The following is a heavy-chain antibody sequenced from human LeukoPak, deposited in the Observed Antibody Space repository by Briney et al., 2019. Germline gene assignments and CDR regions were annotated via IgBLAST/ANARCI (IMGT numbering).Heavy chain of an antibody. V-gene: IGHV4-59*01. D-gene: IGHD3-3*02. CDR1: GGSISSYY. J-gene: IGHJ5*02. Sequence: SETLSLTCTVSGGSISSYYWSWTRQPPGKGLEWIGYIYYSGSTNYNPSLKSRVTISVDTSKNQFSLKLSSVTAADTAVYYCATSPRRALANWFDPWGQGTLVTVSS. CDR2: IYYSGST. CDR3: ATSPRRALANWFDP.